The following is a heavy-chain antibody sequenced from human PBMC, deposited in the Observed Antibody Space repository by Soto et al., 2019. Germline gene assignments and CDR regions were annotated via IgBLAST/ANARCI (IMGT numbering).Heavy chain of an antibody. CDR3: AGGDRSGYHGEYYHYYGLDV. J-gene: IGHJ6*02. Sequence: QVQLVQSGAEVKKPGASVKVSCKASGYTFSSYGISWVRQAPGQGLEWRGWISASNGNTNYAQKLQGRVTMTTDTSTSTADMEMRRLRSDDTAVYYGAGGDRSGYHGEYYHYYGLDVWGQGTTVTVSS. V-gene: IGHV1-18*01. CDR2: ISASNGNT. D-gene: IGHD3-22*01. CDR1: GYTFSSYG.